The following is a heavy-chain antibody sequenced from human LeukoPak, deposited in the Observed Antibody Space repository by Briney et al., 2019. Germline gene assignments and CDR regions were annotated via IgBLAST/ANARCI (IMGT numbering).Heavy chain of an antibody. CDR3: ASSGRWLRGSVFDY. V-gene: IGHV4-34*01. CDR2: INHSGST. CDR1: GGSFSGYY. D-gene: IGHD5-24*01. Sequence: SETLSLTCAVYGGSFSGYYWGWIRQPPGKGLEWIGEINHSGSTNYNPSLKSRVTISVDTSKNQFSLKLSSVTAADTAVYYCASSGRWLRGSVFDYWGQGTLVTVSS. J-gene: IGHJ4*02.